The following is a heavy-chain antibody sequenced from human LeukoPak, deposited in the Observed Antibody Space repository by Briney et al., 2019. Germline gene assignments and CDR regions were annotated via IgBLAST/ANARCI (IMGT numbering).Heavy chain of an antibody. CDR3: ARADCSGGSCYYYYGMDV. CDR2: IIPILGIA. CDR1: GATFSSYA. V-gene: IGHV1-69*04. D-gene: IGHD2-15*01. J-gene: IGHJ6*02. Sequence: ASVKVSCKASGATFSSYAISWVRQAPGQGLEWMGRIIPILGIANYAQKFQGRVTITADKSTSTAYMELSSLRSEDTAVYYCARADCSGGSCYYYYGMDVWGQGTTVTVSS.